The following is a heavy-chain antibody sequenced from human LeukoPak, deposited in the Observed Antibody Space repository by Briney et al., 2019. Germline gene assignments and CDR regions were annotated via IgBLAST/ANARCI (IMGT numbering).Heavy chain of an antibody. CDR3: TRDRSRAEDD. CDR2: INQGGSDK. J-gene: IGHJ4*02. D-gene: IGHD1-14*01. Sequence: PGGSLRLSCAAPGFTFRGHWMGWVRQAPGKGLEWVANINQGGSDKYYVDSVKGRLTISRDNANNLLYLQMNSLRGEDTAVYYCTRDRSRAEDDWGQGTLVTVSS. V-gene: IGHV3-7*01. CDR1: GFTFRGHW.